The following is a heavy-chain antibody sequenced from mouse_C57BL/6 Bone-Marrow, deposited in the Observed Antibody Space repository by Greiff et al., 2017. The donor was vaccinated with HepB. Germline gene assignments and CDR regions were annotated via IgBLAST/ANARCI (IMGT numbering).Heavy chain of an antibody. J-gene: IGHJ3*01. Sequence: EVQRVESGGGLVKPGGSLKLSCAASGFTFSDYGMHWVRQAPEKGLEWVAYISSGSSTIYYADTVKGRFTISRDNAKNTLFLQMTSLRSEDTAMYYCARGYYYGSFAYWGQGTLVTVSA. V-gene: IGHV5-17*01. CDR3: ARGYYYGSFAY. D-gene: IGHD1-1*01. CDR2: ISSGSSTI. CDR1: GFTFSDYG.